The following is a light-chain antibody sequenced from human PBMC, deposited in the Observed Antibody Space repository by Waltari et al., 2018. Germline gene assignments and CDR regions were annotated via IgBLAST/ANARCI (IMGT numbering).Light chain of an antibody. J-gene: IGKJ1*01. CDR3: QQHGTLPAT. CDR2: RAS. CDR1: QSAGSSS. V-gene: IGKV3-20*01. Sequence: IVLTQSPGTESLSPGERVTLSCRASQSAGSSSVAWYQQKPGQAPRLVIYRASRRATGIPDRFSGSGSGTDFSLTISRLEPEDFAVYYCQQHGTLPATFGQGTKVEIK.